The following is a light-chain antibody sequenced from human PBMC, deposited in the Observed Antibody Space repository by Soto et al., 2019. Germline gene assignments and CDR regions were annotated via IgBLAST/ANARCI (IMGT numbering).Light chain of an antibody. CDR1: QSVSGW. Sequence: DIQMTQSPSTLSASVGDSVTITCRASQSVSGWLAWYQQKPGKAPNLLIYRTSSLQSGVPSRFSGSGSGTEFTLTISSLQPDDFATYYCQQYNSYSPLTFGGGTKVDIK. J-gene: IGKJ4*01. CDR3: QQYNSYSPLT. V-gene: IGKV1-5*03. CDR2: RTS.